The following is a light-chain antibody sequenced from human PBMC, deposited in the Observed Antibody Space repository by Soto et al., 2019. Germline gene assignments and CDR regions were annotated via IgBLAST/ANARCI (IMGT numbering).Light chain of an antibody. J-gene: IGLJ1*01. CDR2: TIS. V-gene: IGLV7-43*01. Sequence: QAVVTQEPSLTVSPGGTVTLTCASSTGAVTSDSYPSWFQQKPGQAPRALIYTISNKHSWTPARFSGSLLGGKAALTLSDVQPEGEAAYFCLLYYDGANVFRPGTKVPVL. CDR1: TGAVTSDSY. CDR3: LLYYDGANV.